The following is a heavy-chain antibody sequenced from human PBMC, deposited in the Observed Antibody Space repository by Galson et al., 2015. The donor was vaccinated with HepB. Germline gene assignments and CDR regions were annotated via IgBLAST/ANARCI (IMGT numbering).Heavy chain of an antibody. CDR2: IDPSDSYV. Sequence: QSGAEVKKPGESLRISCRASGYTFITNWITWVRQMPGKGLEWMGRIDPSDSYVTYSPSFRGHVTISTDKSTSTAFLQWSGLRASDTGMYYCARRKRFTAVAADAFDIWGQGTMVIVSS. V-gene: IGHV5-10-1*01. CDR3: ARRKRFTAVAADAFDI. D-gene: IGHD6-19*01. J-gene: IGHJ3*02. CDR1: GYTFITNW.